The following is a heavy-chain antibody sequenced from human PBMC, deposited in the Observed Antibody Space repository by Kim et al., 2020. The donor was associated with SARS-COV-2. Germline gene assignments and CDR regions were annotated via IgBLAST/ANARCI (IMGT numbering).Heavy chain of an antibody. Sequence: RVTISVDTSKNQFSLKLSSVTAADTAVYYCARHVYCSSTSCKGGWDAFDIWGQGTMVTVSS. V-gene: IGHV4-39*01. CDR3: ARHVYCSSTSCKGGWDAFDI. J-gene: IGHJ3*02. D-gene: IGHD2-2*01.